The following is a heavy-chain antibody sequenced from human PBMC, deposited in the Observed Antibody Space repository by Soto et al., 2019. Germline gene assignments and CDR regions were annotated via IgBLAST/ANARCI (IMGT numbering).Heavy chain of an antibody. CDR1: GFTFSSYA. D-gene: IGHD3-22*01. J-gene: IGHJ4*02. Sequence: PGGSLRLSCAASGFTFSSYAMRWVGQPPGKGLEWVSAISGSGGSTYYADSVKGRFTISRDNSKNTLYLQMNSLGADDTAVYYCAKDRDYDCSGAFDYWGQGTLDTVSS. CDR2: ISGSGGST. CDR3: AKDRDYDCSGAFDY. V-gene: IGHV3-23*01.